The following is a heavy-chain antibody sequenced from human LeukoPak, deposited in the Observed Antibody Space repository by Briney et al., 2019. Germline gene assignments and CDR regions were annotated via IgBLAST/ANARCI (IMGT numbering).Heavy chain of an antibody. CDR3: ARDHDYGDYGLDY. D-gene: IGHD4-17*01. J-gene: IGHJ4*02. CDR1: GFTFSSYA. CDR2: ISYDGSNK. Sequence: PGGSLRLSCAASGFTFSSYAMHWVRQAPGKGLEWVAVISYDGSNKYYADSVKGRFTIFRDNSKNTLYLQMNSLRAEDTAVYYCARDHDYGDYGLDYWGQGTLVTVSS. V-gene: IGHV3-30*04.